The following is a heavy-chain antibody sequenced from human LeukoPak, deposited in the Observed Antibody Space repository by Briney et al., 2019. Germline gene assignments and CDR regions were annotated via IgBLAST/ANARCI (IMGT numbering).Heavy chain of an antibody. V-gene: IGHV3-74*01. CDR1: GFVFSNYW. D-gene: IGHD7-27*01. Sequence: GGSLRLSCAASGFVFSNYWMHWVRQGPGKGLVWVSRINSDGSSTIYADSVKGRFTISRDNSKNTLYLQMNSLRTEDTAVYYCAKDRLGKERDYFDYWGQGTLVTVSS. CDR3: AKDRLGKERDYFDY. J-gene: IGHJ4*02. CDR2: INSDGSST.